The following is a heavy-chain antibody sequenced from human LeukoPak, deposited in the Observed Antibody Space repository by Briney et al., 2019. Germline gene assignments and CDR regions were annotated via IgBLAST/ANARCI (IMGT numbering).Heavy chain of an antibody. Sequence: PGGSLRLSCAASGFTFDDFAMHWVRQAPGKGLEWVSGISWNSGSIGYADSVKGRSTISRDNAKNSLYLQMNSLRAEDTALYYCAKDGRAVAGINNWFDPWGQGTLVTVSS. CDR3: AKDGRAVAGINNWFDP. CDR2: ISWNSGSI. CDR1: GFTFDDFA. V-gene: IGHV3-9*01. J-gene: IGHJ5*02. D-gene: IGHD6-19*01.